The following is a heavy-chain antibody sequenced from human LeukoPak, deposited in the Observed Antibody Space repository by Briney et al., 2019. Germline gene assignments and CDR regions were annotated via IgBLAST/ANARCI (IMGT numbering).Heavy chain of an antibody. CDR1: GGTFSSYA. Sequence: SVKVSCKASGGTFSSYAISWVRQAPGQGLEWMGGIIPIFGTANYAQKFQGRVTITTDESTSTAYMELSSLRSEDTAVYYCARGSYSKNNWFDPWGQGTLVTVSS. V-gene: IGHV1-69*05. CDR2: IIPIFGTA. D-gene: IGHD4-11*01. CDR3: ARGSYSKNNWFDP. J-gene: IGHJ5*02.